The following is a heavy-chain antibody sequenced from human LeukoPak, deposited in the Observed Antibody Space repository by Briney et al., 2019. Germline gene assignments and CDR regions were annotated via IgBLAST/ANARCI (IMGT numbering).Heavy chain of an antibody. CDR1: GASINTFH. J-gene: IGHJ4*02. V-gene: IGHV4-59*01. CDR3: ATTQRWLAFDY. Sequence: SETLSLTCTFSGASINTFHWSWIRQPPGKGLEWIWSLYHSGTTNYNPSLQPRVTTSVDASKNEFSLRLNSVTAADTAIYYCATTQRWLAFDYWGQGILVTVSS. D-gene: IGHD6-19*01. CDR2: LYHSGTT.